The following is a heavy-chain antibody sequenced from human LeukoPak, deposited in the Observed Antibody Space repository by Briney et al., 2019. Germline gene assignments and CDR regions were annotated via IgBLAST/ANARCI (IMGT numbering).Heavy chain of an antibody. D-gene: IGHD2-21*02. J-gene: IGHJ6*03. Sequence: SVTVSCKASGGTFISYAISWVRQAPGQGLEWMGGIIPIFGTANYAQKFQGRVTITTDESTSTAYMELSSLRSEDTAVYYCARAMLVTAIRSFYYYMDVWGKGTTVTVSS. CDR2: IIPIFGTA. CDR3: ARAMLVTAIRSFYYYMDV. V-gene: IGHV1-69*05. CDR1: GGTFISYA.